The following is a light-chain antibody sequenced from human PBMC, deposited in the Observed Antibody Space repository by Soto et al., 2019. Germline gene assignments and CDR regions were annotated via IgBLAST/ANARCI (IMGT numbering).Light chain of an antibody. Sequence: NFMLTQPHSVSESPGKTVTISCTRSSGSIARNYVQWYQQRPGGAPTTVIYQDNQRPSAVPDRFSGSIDSSSNSASLTISGLKTEDEADYYSQSYDTINQAGIFGGGTKLTVL. CDR3: QSYDTINQAGI. J-gene: IGLJ2*01. CDR1: SGSIARNY. V-gene: IGLV6-57*04. CDR2: QDN.